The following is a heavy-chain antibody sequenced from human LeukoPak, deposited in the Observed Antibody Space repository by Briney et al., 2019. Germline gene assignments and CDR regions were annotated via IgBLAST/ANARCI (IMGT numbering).Heavy chain of an antibody. V-gene: IGHV3-21*01. CDR1: GFTFSSYS. Sequence: GGSLRLSCAASGFTFSSYSMNWVRQAPGKGLEWVSSISSSSSYIYYADSVKGRLTISRDNAKNSLYLQMNSLRAEDTAVYYCARDRGRKYSSSGYFDYWGQGTLVTVSS. D-gene: IGHD6-13*01. CDR3: ARDRGRKYSSSGYFDY. CDR2: ISSSSSYI. J-gene: IGHJ4*02.